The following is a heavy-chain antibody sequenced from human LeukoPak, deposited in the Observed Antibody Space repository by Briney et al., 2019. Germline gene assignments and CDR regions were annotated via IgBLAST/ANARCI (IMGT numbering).Heavy chain of an antibody. V-gene: IGHV2-5*01. CDR2: IYWNDDK. CDR1: GFSLSTSGVA. D-gene: IGHD1-26*01. J-gene: IGHJ3*02. CDR3: ARRPQVGFSWEAFDI. Sequence: SGPTLVNPTQTLTLTCTFSGFSLSTSGVAVGWIRQPPGKALEWLALIYWNDDKRYSPSLKTRLTITKDTSKNQVVLTMTNMDPVDTATYYCARRPQVGFSWEAFDIWGQGTMVTVSS.